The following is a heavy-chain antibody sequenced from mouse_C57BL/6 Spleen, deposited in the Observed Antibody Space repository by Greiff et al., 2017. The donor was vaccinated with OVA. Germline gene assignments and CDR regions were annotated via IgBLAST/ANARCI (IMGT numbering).Heavy chain of an antibody. J-gene: IGHJ2*01. CDR2: ISDGGSYT. Sequence: EVNLVESGGGLVKPGGSLKLSCAASGFTFSSYAMSWVRQTPEKRLEWVATISDGGSYTYYPDNVKGRFTISRDNAKNNLYLQMSHLKSEDTAMYYCARARGLWCLTCYFDYWGQGTTLTVSS. D-gene: IGHD2-13*01. V-gene: IGHV5-4*03. CDR1: GFTFSSYA. CDR3: ARARGLWCLTCYFDY.